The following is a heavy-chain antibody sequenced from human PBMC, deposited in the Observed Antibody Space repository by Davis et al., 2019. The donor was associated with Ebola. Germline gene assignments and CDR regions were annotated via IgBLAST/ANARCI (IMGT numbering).Heavy chain of an antibody. J-gene: IGHJ4*02. D-gene: IGHD1-26*01. CDR2: IGTGHDT. Sequence: GESLKISCAASGFIFSNCAMYWVRQAPGKGLEWVSIIGTGHDTYYADSVKGRFTISRDNSKNTVYMQMHNLIAEDTAVYYCASREVGLHNLYWGEGTLVSVSS. CDR1: GFIFSNCA. CDR3: ASREVGLHNLY. V-gene: IGHV3-23*01.